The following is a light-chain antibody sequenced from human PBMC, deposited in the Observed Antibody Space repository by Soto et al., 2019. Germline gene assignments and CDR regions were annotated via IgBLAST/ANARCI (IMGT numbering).Light chain of an antibody. V-gene: IGKV1-5*01. Sequence: DIQMTQSPSTLSASVGDRVTITCRASQSISTRLAWYQQKPGKAPKLLIYDVSSLESGVPSRFSGSGSGTEFTLTISSLQPDDFATYYCRQYNVYSRTFGQGTKVDIK. CDR1: QSISTR. CDR3: RQYNVYSRT. CDR2: DVS. J-gene: IGKJ1*01.